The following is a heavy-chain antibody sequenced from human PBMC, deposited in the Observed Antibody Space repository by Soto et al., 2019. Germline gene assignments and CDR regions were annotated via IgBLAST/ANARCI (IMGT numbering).Heavy chain of an antibody. D-gene: IGHD1-1*01. CDR3: AKGRYNYYFDY. CDR2: INSDGSST. Sequence: GGSLRLSCAASGFTFSSYWIHWVRQAPGKGLVWVSRINSDGSSTSYADSVKGRFTISRDNAKNTLYLQMNSLRAEDTAVYYCAKGRYNYYFDYWGQGTLVTVSS. J-gene: IGHJ4*02. CDR1: GFTFSSYW. V-gene: IGHV3-74*01.